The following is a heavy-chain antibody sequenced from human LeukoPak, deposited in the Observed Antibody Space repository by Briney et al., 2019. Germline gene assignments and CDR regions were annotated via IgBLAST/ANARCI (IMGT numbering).Heavy chain of an antibody. Sequence: ASVKVSCKASGYTFTGYYMHWVRQAPGQGLEWMGRINPNSGGTNYAQKFQGRVTMTRDTSISTAYMELGRLRSDDTAVYYCAGATYYDSSGYYFWFDPWGQGTLVTVSS. CDR2: INPNSGGT. V-gene: IGHV1-2*06. D-gene: IGHD3-22*01. J-gene: IGHJ5*02. CDR3: AGATYYDSSGYYFWFDP. CDR1: GYTFTGYY.